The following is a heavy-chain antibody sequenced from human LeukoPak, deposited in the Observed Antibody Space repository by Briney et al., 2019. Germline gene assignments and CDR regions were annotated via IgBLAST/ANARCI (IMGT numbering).Heavy chain of an antibody. D-gene: IGHD4-23*01. J-gene: IGHJ5*02. CDR3: ARWGYGGNSAWFDP. CDR2: IYYSGST. CDR1: GGSISSGGYY. Sequence: SETLSLTCTVSGGSISSGGYYWSWIRQHPGKGLEWIGYIYYSGSTYYNPSLKSRVTISVDTSKNQFSLKLSSVTAADTAVYYCARWGYGGNSAWFDPWGQEPWSPSPQ. V-gene: IGHV4-31*03.